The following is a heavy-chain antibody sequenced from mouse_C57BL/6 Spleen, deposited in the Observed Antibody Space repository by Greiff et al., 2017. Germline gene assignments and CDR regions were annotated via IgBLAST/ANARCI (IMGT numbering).Heavy chain of an antibody. Sequence: QQSPGKGLEWLGVIWGVGSTNYNSALKSRLSISKDNSKSQVFLKMNSLQTDDTAMYYCATSYDYDSFAYWGQGTLVTVSA. CDR2: IWGVGST. J-gene: IGHJ3*01. CDR3: ATSYDYDSFAY. D-gene: IGHD2-4*01. V-gene: IGHV2-6*01.